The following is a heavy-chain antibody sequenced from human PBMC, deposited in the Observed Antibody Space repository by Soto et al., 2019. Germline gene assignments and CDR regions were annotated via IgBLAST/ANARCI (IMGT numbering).Heavy chain of an antibody. CDR1: GFIFGDHV. CDR3: ARGKHSYSGRRALDA. Sequence: EVQLVESGGRLVQRGGSLRLSCSGSGFIFGDHVMDWVRHAPGKGLEWVAGISGSGNSPFFRDSVKGRFTISIDNSKNTVYLEMNNLRYEDSARYFCARGKHSYSGRRALDAWGLGTMVAVSS. J-gene: IGHJ5*02. CDR2: ISGSGNSP. V-gene: IGHV3-23*04. D-gene: IGHD1-26*01.